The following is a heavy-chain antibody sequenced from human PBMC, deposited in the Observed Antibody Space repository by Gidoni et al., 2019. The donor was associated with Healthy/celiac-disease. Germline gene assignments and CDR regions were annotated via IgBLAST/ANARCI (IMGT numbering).Heavy chain of an antibody. CDR1: GFYLRRYS. J-gene: IGHJ4*02. CDR3: ARDPQYYDILTGYSS. Sequence: EVQLVESGGGLVKPGGSLRLSCEASGFYLRRYSMNWVRQAQGKGLEWVSSISSSSSYIYYADSVKGRFTISRDNAKNSLYLQMNSLRAEDTAVYYCARDPQYYDILTGYSSWGQGTLVTVSS. CDR2: ISSSSSYI. D-gene: IGHD3-9*01. V-gene: IGHV3-21*01.